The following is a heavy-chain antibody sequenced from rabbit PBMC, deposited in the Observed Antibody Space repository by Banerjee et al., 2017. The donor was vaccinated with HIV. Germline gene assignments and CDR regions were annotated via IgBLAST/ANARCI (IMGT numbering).Heavy chain of an antibody. CDR2: INTGSSGST. Sequence: QEQLVESGGGLVKPEGSLTLTCTASGFSFSSYWMCWVRQAPGKGLELIGCINTGSSGSTYYASWAKGRFTITRSTSLNTVTLQLNSLTAADTATYFCARNAGAAGYGSTTLNLWGQGTLVTVS. CDR3: ARNAGAAGYGSTTLNL. CDR1: GFSFSSYW. V-gene: IGHV1S45*01. D-gene: IGHD7-1*01. J-gene: IGHJ4*01.